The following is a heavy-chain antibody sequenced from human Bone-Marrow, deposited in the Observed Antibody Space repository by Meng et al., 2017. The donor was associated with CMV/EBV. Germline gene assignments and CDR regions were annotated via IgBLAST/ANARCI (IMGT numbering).Heavy chain of an antibody. CDR3: AKWGHYYDSSYEY. J-gene: IGHJ4*01. CDR1: GFTFSSYG. Sequence: GESLKISCAASGFTFSSYGMHWVRQAPGKGLEWVAFIRYDGSNKYYADSVKGRFTISRDNSKNTLYLQMNSLRAEDTAVYYCAKWGHYYDSSYEYWGQGTRVTGSS. D-gene: IGHD3-22*01. V-gene: IGHV3-30*02. CDR2: IRYDGSNK.